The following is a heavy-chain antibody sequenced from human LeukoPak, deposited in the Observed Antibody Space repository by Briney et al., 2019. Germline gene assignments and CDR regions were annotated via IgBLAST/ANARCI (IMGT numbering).Heavy chain of an antibody. V-gene: IGHV3-15*07. Sequence: PGGSLRLSCAASGFTFSNAWMNWVRQAPGKGLEWVGRIKSKTDGGTTDYAAPVKGRFTISRDDSKNTLYLQMTTLRAEDTAVYYCARDADTSEFFSWLDLWGQGTLVTVSS. D-gene: IGHD3-22*01. CDR1: GFTFSNAW. J-gene: IGHJ5*02. CDR2: IKSKTDGGTT. CDR3: ARDADTSEFFSWLDL.